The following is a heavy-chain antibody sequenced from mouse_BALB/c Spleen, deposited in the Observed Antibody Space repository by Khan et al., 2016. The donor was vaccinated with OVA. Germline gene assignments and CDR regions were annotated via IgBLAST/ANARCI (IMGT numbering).Heavy chain of an antibody. CDR2: INPNNGRA. Sequence: QVQLQQPGAEVVNPGASVKLSCKASGYTFTSYWMHWVKQRPGQGLEWIGYINPNNGRAHQNEKFKSKATLTADKSSSTAYLQLSSLTSEDSAVHYCARGGYGSLAYWGQGTLVTVSA. CDR1: GYTFTSYW. J-gene: IGHJ3*01. D-gene: IGHD2-2*01. V-gene: IGHV1S81*02. CDR3: ARGGYGSLAY.